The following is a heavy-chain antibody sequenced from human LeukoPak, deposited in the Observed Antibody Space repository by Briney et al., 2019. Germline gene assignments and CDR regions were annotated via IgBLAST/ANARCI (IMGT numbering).Heavy chain of an antibody. CDR2: ISYDGSNK. CDR3: ARANYYGSGSYYYYGMNV. CDR1: GFTSSSYA. Sequence: GGSLRLSCAASGFTSSSYAMHWVRQAPGKGLEWVAVISYDGSNKYYADSVKGRFTISRDNSKNTLYLQMNSLRAEDTAVYYCARANYYGSGSYYYYGMNVWGKGTTVTVSS. J-gene: IGHJ6*04. D-gene: IGHD3-10*01. V-gene: IGHV3-30*04.